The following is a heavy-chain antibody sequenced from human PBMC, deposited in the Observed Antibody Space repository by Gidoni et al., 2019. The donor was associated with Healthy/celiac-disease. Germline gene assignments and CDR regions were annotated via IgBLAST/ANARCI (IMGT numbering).Heavy chain of an antibody. V-gene: IGHV4-4*02. J-gene: IGHJ5*02. CDR2: IYHSGST. D-gene: IGHD6-13*01. Sequence: QVQLQESGPGLVKPSGTLSLTCAVSGGSICSSNWWSWVRQPPGKGLEWIGEIYHSGSTNYNPSLKSRVTISVDKSKNQFSLKLSSLTAADTAVYYCAREGRGIAAAGTGWFDPWGQGTLVTVSS. CDR1: GGSICSSNW. CDR3: AREGRGIAAAGTGWFDP.